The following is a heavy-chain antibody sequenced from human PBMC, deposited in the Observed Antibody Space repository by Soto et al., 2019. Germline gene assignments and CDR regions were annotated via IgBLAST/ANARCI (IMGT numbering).Heavy chain of an antibody. D-gene: IGHD5-18*01. CDR2: ISWNSGSI. CDR3: AKDRVGSYGSSFRSNYGMDV. Sequence: EVQLVESGGGLVQPGRSLRLSCAASGFTFDDYAMHWVRQAPGKGLEWGSGISWNSGSIGYADSVKGRFTISRDNAKNSLYLQMNSLRAEDTALYYCAKDRVGSYGSSFRSNYGMDVWGQGTTVTVSS. J-gene: IGHJ6*02. V-gene: IGHV3-9*01. CDR1: GFTFDDYA.